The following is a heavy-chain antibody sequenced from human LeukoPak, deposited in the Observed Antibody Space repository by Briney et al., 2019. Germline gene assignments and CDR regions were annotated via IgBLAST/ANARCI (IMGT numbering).Heavy chain of an antibody. CDR1: GGSMYSYY. V-gene: IGHV4-59*08. CDR2: IYHSGNS. J-gene: IGHJ4*02. CDR3: ARLTTPVFSPFDY. Sequence: PSETLSLTCTVSGGSMYSYYWRWIRQPPGKGLEWIGNIYHSGNSNFIPSYNPSLKSRVTISVDTSKSQFSLRLTSVTAADTAVYYCARLTTPVFSPFDYWGQGTLVTVSS. D-gene: IGHD1-1*01.